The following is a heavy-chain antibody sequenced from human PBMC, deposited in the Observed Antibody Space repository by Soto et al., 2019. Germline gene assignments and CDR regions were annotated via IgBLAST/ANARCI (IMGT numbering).Heavy chain of an antibody. CDR1: GGSISDYY. J-gene: IGHJ4*02. Sequence: SETLSLTCTVSGGSISDYYWSWIRQPPGKGLEWIGYIYYSGSTTYNPSLKSRVTISVDTSKNQFSLKLSSVTAADTAVYYCARGSFCSRTNYYVLPYNYWSQGTLVTVSS. CDR2: IYYSGST. D-gene: IGHD2-2*01. CDR3: ARGSFCSRTNYYVLPYNY. V-gene: IGHV4-59*01.